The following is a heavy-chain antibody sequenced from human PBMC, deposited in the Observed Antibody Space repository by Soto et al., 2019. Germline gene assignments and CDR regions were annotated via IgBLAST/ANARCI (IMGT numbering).Heavy chain of an antibody. CDR1: GFSLSNYG. V-gene: IGHV3-30*18. CDR2: ISYHGRDE. CDR3: VKDHLMNTVTTGGY. Sequence: QVQLVESGGGVVQPGRSLRLSCAASGFSLSNYGMHWVRQAPGKGLEWVAVISYHGRDEYYADYVKGRFTISRDTSKNTLYLQKNTLRPEDTAVYYCVKDHLMNTVTTGGYWGQGTLGTVSS. D-gene: IGHD4-17*01. J-gene: IGHJ4*02.